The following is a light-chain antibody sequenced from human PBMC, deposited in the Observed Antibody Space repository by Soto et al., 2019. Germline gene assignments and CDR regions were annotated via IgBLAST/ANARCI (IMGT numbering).Light chain of an antibody. CDR2: DVS. CDR1: QSIGTW. CDR3: QQYSSFSWP. Sequence: DIQVTQSPSTLSASVGDRVTMTCRASQSIGTWVAWYQQKPGEAPKFLIYDVSTLDSGVPSRFSGSGSGTEFTLTISGLQPDDFATYYCQQYSSFSWPFGQGTKVDI. V-gene: IGKV1-5*01. J-gene: IGKJ1*01.